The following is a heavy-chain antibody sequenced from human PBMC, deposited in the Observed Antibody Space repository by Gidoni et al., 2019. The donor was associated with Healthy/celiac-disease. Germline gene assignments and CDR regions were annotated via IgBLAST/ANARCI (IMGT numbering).Heavy chain of an antibody. CDR3: ARRSYGVNDYSNYRHPRWFDP. D-gene: IGHD4-4*01. J-gene: IGHJ5*02. V-gene: IGHV4-34*01. CDR2: INHSGST. CDR1: GGSFSGYY. Sequence: QVQLQQWGAGLLKPSETLSLTCAVYGGSFSGYYWSWIRQPPGKGLEWIGEINHSGSTNYNPSLKSRVTISVDTSKNQFSLKLSSVTAADTAVYYCARRSYGVNDYSNYRHPRWFDPWGQGTLVTVSS.